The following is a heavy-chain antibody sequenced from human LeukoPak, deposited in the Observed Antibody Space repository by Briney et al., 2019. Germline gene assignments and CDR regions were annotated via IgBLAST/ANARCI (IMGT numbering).Heavy chain of an antibody. V-gene: IGHV1-69*04. D-gene: IGHD3-10*01. CDR3: ASPATQSVTMVRGVDYGMDV. Sequence: ASVKVSCKASGGTFSSYAISWVRQAPGQGLEWMGRIIPILGIANYAQKFQGRVTITADKSTSTAYMELSSLRSEDTAVYYCASPATQSVTMVRGVDYGMDVWGQGTTVTVSS. J-gene: IGHJ6*02. CDR1: GGTFSSYA. CDR2: IIPILGIA.